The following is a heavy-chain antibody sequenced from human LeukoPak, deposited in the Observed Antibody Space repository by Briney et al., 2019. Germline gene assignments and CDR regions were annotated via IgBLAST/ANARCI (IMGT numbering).Heavy chain of an antibody. D-gene: IGHD1-1*01. V-gene: IGHV6-1*01. CDR3: ARAVGTFDN. Sequence: SQTLSLTRAISGDSVSSKSASWNWIRQSPSRGLEWLGRTYYRSKWYFEYAVSVKSRISINPDTSQNQFSLQLSSLTIEDTAVYYCARAVGTFDNWGQGTLVTVSS. J-gene: IGHJ4*02. CDR2: TYYRSKWYF. CDR1: GDSVSSKSAS.